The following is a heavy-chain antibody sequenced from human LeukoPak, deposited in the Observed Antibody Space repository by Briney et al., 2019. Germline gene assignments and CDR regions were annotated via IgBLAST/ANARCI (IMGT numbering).Heavy chain of an antibody. CDR3: ASNTYYDILTGGGYFDY. J-gene: IGHJ4*02. CDR1: GDSISTSNSY. Sequence: SETLSLTCTVSGDSISTSNSYWGWIRQPPGKGLEWIGSIYYSGNTYYNASLKSRVTISVDTSKNQFSLKLSSVTAADTAVYYCASNTYYDILTGGGYFDYWGQGTLVTVSS. CDR2: IYYSGNT. D-gene: IGHD3-9*01. V-gene: IGHV4-39*07.